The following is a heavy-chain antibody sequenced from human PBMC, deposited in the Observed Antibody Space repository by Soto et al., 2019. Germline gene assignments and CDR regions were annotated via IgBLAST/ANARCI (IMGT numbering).Heavy chain of an antibody. V-gene: IGHV3-23*01. CDR1: GFTFSSYA. CDR3: ATPGILVVPAARPKNKNDY. CDR2: ISGSGGST. D-gene: IGHD2-2*01. Sequence: EVQLLESGGGLVQPGGSLRLSCAASGFTFSSYAMSWVRQAPGKGLEWVSAISGSGGSTYYADSVKGRFTISRDNSKNTLYLQMNSLRAEDTAVYYCATPGILVVPAARPKNKNDYCGQGTLVTVSS. J-gene: IGHJ4*02.